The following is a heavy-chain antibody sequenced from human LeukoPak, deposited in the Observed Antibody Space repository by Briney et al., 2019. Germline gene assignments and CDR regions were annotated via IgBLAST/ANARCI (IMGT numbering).Heavy chain of an antibody. CDR3: ARDSQRWDAFDI. Sequence: PGGSLRLSCAASGFTFSSYWMHWVRQAPGKGLVWVSRINRDGSSTSYADSVKRRFTISRDNAKNTLYLQMNSLRAEDTAVYYCARDSQRWDAFDIWGQGTMVTVSS. V-gene: IGHV3-74*01. D-gene: IGHD2-2*01. CDR2: INRDGSST. CDR1: GFTFSSYW. J-gene: IGHJ3*02.